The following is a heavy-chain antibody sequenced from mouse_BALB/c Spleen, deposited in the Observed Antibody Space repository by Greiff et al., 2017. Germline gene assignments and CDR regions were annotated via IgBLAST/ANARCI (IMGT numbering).Heavy chain of an antibody. J-gene: IGHJ4*01. CDR1: GYTFTSYW. CDR3: ARYDRYDVEAMDY. D-gene: IGHD2-14*01. V-gene: IGHV1-7*01. Sequence: QVQLKQSGAELAKPGASVKMSCKASGYTFTSYWMHWVKQRPGQGLEWIGYINPSTGYTEYNQKFKDKATLTADKSSSTAYMQLSSLTSEDSAVYYCARYDRYDVEAMDYWGQGTSVTVSS. CDR2: INPSTGYT.